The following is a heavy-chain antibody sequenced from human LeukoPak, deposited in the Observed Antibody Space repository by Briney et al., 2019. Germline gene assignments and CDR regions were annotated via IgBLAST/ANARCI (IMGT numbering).Heavy chain of an antibody. CDR3: ARAPEFSSGWLLDY. Sequence: SETQSLTCTVSGDSISSYYWSWIRQSAGKGLEWIGRIHTSGSTDYSPSLKSRVTVSIDTSKTQFSLKVNSVTAADTGVYYCARAPEFSSGWLLDYWGQGSLVTVSS. V-gene: IGHV4-4*07. D-gene: IGHD6-19*01. CDR2: IHTSGST. CDR1: GDSISSYY. J-gene: IGHJ4*02.